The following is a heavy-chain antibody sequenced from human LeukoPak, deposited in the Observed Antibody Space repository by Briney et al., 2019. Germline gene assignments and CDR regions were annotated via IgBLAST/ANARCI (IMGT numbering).Heavy chain of an antibody. V-gene: IGHV3-20*04. Sequence: GGSLRLSCAASGFTFDDYGMSWVRQAPGKGLEWVSGINWNGGSTGYADSVKGRFTISRDNSKNTLYLQMNSLRAEDTAVYYCAKAGSNWGYFDYWGQGTLVTVSS. J-gene: IGHJ4*02. CDR2: INWNGGST. D-gene: IGHD7-27*01. CDR1: GFTFDDYG. CDR3: AKAGSNWGYFDY.